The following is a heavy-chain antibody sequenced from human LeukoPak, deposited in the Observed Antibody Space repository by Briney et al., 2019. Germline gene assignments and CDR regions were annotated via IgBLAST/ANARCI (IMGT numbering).Heavy chain of an antibody. CDR3: ATRLTADSYEASDI. CDR1: GFTFSRFS. J-gene: IGHJ3*02. V-gene: IGHV3-21*06. Sequence: VGSLRLSCAGSGFTFSRFSMIWVRQAPGKGLEWVASISSGSHHKYHADSLKGRFTISRDNDKNSLFLQMNSLRAEDTALYYCATRLTADSYEASDIWGQGTMVPVSS. D-gene: IGHD6-13*01. CDR2: ISSGSHHK.